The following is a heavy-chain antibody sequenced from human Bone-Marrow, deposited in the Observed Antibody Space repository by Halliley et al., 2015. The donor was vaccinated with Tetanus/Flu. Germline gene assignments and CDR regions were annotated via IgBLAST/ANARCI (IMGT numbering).Heavy chain of an antibody. CDR3: ARAVGYNSDYYYGMDV. CDR2: IYPGDSDT. CDR1: GYSFTSYW. J-gene: IGHJ6*02. D-gene: IGHD3-22*01. Sequence: QLVQSGAEVKKPGESLKISCKGSGYSFTSYWIGWVRQMPGKGLEWMGIIYPGDSDTRYRPSFQGQVTISADKAISTAYLQWSSLKASDPAMYYCARAVGYNSDYYYGMDVWGQGTTVTVSS. V-gene: IGHV5-51*01.